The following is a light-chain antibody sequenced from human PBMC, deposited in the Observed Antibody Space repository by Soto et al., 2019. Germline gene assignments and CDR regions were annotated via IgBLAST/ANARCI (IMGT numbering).Light chain of an antibody. V-gene: IGKV1-39*01. CDR2: AAS. CDR1: QSISTN. Sequence: DIQMTQSPSSLSASVGDRVTITCRASQSISTNLNWYQQRPGKAPKLLIYAASSLQRGVPSRFSGSGSGTDFTLTVNSLRPDDFATYYCQQSASTPYTVGQGTKVDIK. CDR3: QQSASTPYT. J-gene: IGKJ2*01.